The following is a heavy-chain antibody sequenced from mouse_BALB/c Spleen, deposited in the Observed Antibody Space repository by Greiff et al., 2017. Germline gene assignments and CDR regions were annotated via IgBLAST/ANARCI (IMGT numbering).Heavy chain of an antibody. CDR3: ARYVVTTEPYAMDY. J-gene: IGHJ4*01. V-gene: IGHV1-14*01. CDR2: INPYNDGT. D-gene: IGHD1-1*01. Sequence: VQLQQSGPELVKPGASVKMSCKASGYTFTSYVMHWVKQKPGQGLEWIGYINPYNDGTKYNEKFKGKATLTSDKSSSTAYMELSSLTSEDSAVYYCARYVVTTEPYAMDYWGQGTSVTVSS. CDR1: GYTFTSYV.